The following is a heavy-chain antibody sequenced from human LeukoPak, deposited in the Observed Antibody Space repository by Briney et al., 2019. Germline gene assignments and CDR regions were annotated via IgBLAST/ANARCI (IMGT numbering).Heavy chain of an antibody. J-gene: IGHJ4*02. Sequence: PGGSLRLSCAASGFTFSSYSMNWVRQAPGKGLEWVSSISSSSSYIYYADSVKGRFTISRDNAKNSLYLQMNSLRAEDTAVYYCGRDQLERGEFDYWGQGTLVNVSS. V-gene: IGHV3-21*01. CDR2: ISSSSSYI. CDR1: GFTFSSYS. D-gene: IGHD1-1*01. CDR3: GRDQLERGEFDY.